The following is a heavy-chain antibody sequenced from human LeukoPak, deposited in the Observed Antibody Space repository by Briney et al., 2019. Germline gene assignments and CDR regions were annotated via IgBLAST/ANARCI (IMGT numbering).Heavy chain of an antibody. CDR2: ISAYNGNT. CDR1: GYTFTSYG. V-gene: IGHV1-18*01. J-gene: IGHJ5*02. D-gene: IGHD3-22*01. Sequence: ASVKVSCKASGYTFTSYGISWVRQAPGQGLEWMGWISAYNGNTNYAQKLQGRVTMTTATSTSTAYMELRSLRSDDTAVYYCASTAPGSGYYQPPNWFDPWGQGTLVTVSS. CDR3: ASTAPGSGYYQPPNWFDP.